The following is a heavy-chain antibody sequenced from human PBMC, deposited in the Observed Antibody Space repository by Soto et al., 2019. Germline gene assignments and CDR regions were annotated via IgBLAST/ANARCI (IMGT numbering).Heavy chain of an antibody. Sequence: GGSLRLSCAASGFTFSSYAMSWVRQAPGKGLEWVSAISGSGGSTYYADSVKGRFTISRDNSKNTLYLQMNSLSAEDTAVYYCAKDGGYCSSTSCYDYYYGMDVLGQGTTDTVSS. J-gene: IGHJ6*02. CDR1: GFTFSSYA. D-gene: IGHD2-2*01. CDR3: AKDGGYCSSTSCYDYYYGMDV. CDR2: ISGSGGST. V-gene: IGHV3-23*01.